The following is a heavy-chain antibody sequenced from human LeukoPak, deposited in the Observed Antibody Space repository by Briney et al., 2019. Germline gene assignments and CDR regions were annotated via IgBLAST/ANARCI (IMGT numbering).Heavy chain of an antibody. J-gene: IGHJ6*02. CDR3: ARGYSSGWYPIYYYYGMDV. CDR2: IYYSGST. D-gene: IGHD6-19*01. Sequence: PSETLSLTCTVSGGSVSSGSYYWSWIRQPPGKGLEWIGYIYYSGSTNYNPSLKSRVTISVDTSKNQFSLKLSSVTAADTAVYYCARGYSSGWYPIYYYYGMDVWGQGTTVTVSS. V-gene: IGHV4-61*01. CDR1: GGSVSSGSYY.